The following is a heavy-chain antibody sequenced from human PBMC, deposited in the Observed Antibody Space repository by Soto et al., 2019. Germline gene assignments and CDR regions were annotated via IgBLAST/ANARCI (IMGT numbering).Heavy chain of an antibody. D-gene: IGHD1-1*01. CDR1: GYTFTSYD. V-gene: IGHV1-8*01. Sequence: QVQLVQSGAEVRKPGASVKVSCEASGYTFTSYDIYWVRQATGQGLEWMGWMNPNTGNSGYAQKFQGRVTMTSDTSISTAPMELSSLRYEDTAVYYCARRAETNGWNGFGADKYYVDFWGQGTLVTVSS. CDR2: MNPNTGNS. CDR3: ARRAETNGWNGFGADKYYVDF. J-gene: IGHJ4*02.